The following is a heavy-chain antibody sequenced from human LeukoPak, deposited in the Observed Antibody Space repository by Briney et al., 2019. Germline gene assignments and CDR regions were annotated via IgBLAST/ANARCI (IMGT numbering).Heavy chain of an antibody. D-gene: IGHD6-13*01. CDR3: AKGSHSSSWYEGNWFDP. V-gene: IGHV3-23*01. CDR1: GFTFSSYA. CDR2: ISGSGGST. J-gene: IGHJ5*02. Sequence: PGGSLRLSCAASGFTFSSYAMSWVCQAPGKGLEWVSAISGSGGSTYYADSVKGRFTISRDNSKNTLYLQMNSLRAEDTAVYYCAKGSHSSSWYEGNWFDPWGQGTLVTVSS.